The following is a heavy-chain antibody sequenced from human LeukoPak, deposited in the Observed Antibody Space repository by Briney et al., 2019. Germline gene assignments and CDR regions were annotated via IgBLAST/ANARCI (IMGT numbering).Heavy chain of an antibody. V-gene: IGHV3-21*01. D-gene: IGHD2-2*02. CDR1: GFTFGSYS. J-gene: IGHJ4*02. CDR3: ARYCSSTSCYNGGFDY. Sequence: SGGSLRLSCAASGFTFGSYSMNWVRQAPGKGLEWVSSISSSSSYIYYADSVKGRFTISRDNAKNSLYLQMNSLRAEDTAVYYCARYCSSTSCYNGGFDYWGQGTLVTVSS. CDR2: ISSSSSYI.